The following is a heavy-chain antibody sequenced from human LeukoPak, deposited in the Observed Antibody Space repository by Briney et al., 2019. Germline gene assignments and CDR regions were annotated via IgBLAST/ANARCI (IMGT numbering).Heavy chain of an antibody. J-gene: IGHJ6*03. V-gene: IGHV3-15*01. CDR2: IKSKTDGGTT. Sequence: GGSLRLSCAASGFTFSNAWMSWVRQAPGKGLEWVGRIKSKTDGGTTDYAAPVKGRFTISGDDSKNTLYLQMNSLKIEDTAVYYCTTGTGQALYYYYMDVWGKGTTVTVSS. CDR1: GFTFSNAW. CDR3: TTGTGQALYYYYMDV. D-gene: IGHD1-14*01.